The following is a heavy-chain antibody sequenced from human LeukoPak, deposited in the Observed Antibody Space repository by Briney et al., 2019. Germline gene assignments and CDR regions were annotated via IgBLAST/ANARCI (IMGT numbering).Heavy chain of an antibody. J-gene: IGHJ6*03. V-gene: IGHV3-21*01. CDR2: ISSSSSYI. CDR1: GFTFSSYA. Sequence: GGSLRLSCAASGFTFSSYAMHWVRQAPGKGLEWVSSISSSSSYIYYADSVKGRFTISRDNAKNSLYLQMNSLRAEDTAVYYCARYDSSGYYYYYYMDVWGKGTTVTVSS. D-gene: IGHD3-22*01. CDR3: ARYDSSGYYYYYYMDV.